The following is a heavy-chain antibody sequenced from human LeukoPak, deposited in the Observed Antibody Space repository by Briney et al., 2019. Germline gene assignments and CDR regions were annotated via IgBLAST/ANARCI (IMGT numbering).Heavy chain of an antibody. D-gene: IGHD1-26*01. CDR1: GFSFRNYA. V-gene: IGHV3-64*02. CDR2: INTDGRIT. J-gene: IGHJ4*02. Sequence: GGSLRLSCVASGFSFRNYAIHWVRRAPGKGLEYVSVINTDGRITYYADSVKGRFTISRDNSKNTVYLQMGSLRGEDMAVYYCTRDGGSFCDFDYWGQGALVTVSS. CDR3: TRDGGSFCDFDY.